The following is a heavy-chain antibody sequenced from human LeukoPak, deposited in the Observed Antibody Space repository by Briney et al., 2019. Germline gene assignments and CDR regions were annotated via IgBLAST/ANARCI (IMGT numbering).Heavy chain of an antibody. CDR3: AKDIPSSSWYLGY. D-gene: IGHD6-13*01. CDR1: GFTFSSCA. V-gene: IGHV3-30*02. CDR2: IRSDGNNK. J-gene: IGHJ4*02. Sequence: SGGSLRLSCAASGFTFSSCAMHWVRQAPGKGLEWVALIRSDGNNKYYADSVKGRFTISRDDSKNTLYLQMNSLRPEDKAVYYCAKDIPSSSWYLGYWGQGTLVTVSS.